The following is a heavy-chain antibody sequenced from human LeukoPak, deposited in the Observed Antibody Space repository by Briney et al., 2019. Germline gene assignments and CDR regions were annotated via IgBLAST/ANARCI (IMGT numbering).Heavy chain of an antibody. Sequence: RGSLRLSCAASGFTFTSYDMHWVRQATGQGLEWVSAIGTAGDTYYPGSVKGRFTISRENAKNSLYLQMNSLRAGDTAVYYCARGGPRVGTARSGSYYNKKWYFDLWGRGTLVTVSS. J-gene: IGHJ2*01. D-gene: IGHD3-10*01. CDR2: IGTAGDT. CDR3: ARGGPRVGTARSGSYYNKKWYFDL. CDR1: GFTFTSYD. V-gene: IGHV3-13*01.